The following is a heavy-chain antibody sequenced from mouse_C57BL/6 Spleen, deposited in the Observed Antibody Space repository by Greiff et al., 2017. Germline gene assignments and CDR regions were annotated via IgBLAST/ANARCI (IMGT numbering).Heavy chain of an antibody. CDR2: INPTNGGT. CDR1: GYTFTDYN. CDR3: ARHPFDY. Sequence: EVQLQQSGPELVKPGASVKIPCKASGYTFTDYNMDWVKQSHGKSLEWIGDINPTNGGTIYNQKFKGKATLTVDTSSSTAYMELRSLTSEDTAVYYCARHPFDYGGQGTTLTVSS. V-gene: IGHV1-18*01. J-gene: IGHJ2*01.